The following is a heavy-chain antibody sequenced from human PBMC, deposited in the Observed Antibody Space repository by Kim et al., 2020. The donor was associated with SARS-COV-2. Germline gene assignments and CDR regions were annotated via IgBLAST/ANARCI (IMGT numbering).Heavy chain of an antibody. CDR2: ISGSSSYT. V-gene: IGHV3-11*05. D-gene: IGHD3-3*01. Sequence: GGSLRLSCAASGFTFSDYYMSWIRQAPGKGLEWVSYISGSSSYTNYADSVKGRFTISRDNAKNSLYLQMNSLRAEDTAVYYCARAGRAITIGAFDIWGQGTMVTVSS. J-gene: IGHJ3*02. CDR3: ARAGRAITIGAFDI. CDR1: GFTFSDYY.